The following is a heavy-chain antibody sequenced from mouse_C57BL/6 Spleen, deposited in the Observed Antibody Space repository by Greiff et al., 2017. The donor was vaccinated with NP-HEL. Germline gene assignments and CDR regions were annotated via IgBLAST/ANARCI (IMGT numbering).Heavy chain of an antibody. Sequence: EVQLQQSGPELVKPGASVKIPCKASGYTFTDYNMDWVKQSHGKSLEWIGDINPNNGGTIYNQKFKGKATLTVDKSSSTAYMELRSLTSEDTAVYYCARRGLWFAYWGQGTLVTVSA. V-gene: IGHV1-18*01. CDR3: ARRGLWFAY. J-gene: IGHJ3*01. CDR2: INPNNGGT. CDR1: GYTFTDYN.